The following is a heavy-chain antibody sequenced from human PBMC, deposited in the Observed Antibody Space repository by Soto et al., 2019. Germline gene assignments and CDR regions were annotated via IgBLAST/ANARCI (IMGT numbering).Heavy chain of an antibody. CDR2: INHSGST. CDR3: ARSLVVPAALPRFYYYGMDV. Sequence: SETLSLTCAVYGGSFSGYYWSWIRQPPGKGPEWIGEINHSGSTNYNPSLKSRVTISVDTSKNQFSLKLSSVTAADTAVYYCARSLVVPAALPRFYYYGMDVWGQGTTVTVSS. V-gene: IGHV4-34*01. J-gene: IGHJ6*02. D-gene: IGHD2-2*01. CDR1: GGSFSGYY.